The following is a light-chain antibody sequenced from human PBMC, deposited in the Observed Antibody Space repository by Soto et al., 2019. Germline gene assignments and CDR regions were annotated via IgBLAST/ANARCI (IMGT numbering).Light chain of an antibody. CDR3: QQYNNYATWT. Sequence: DIQMTQSPSSLSASVGDRVTITCRASQGISTYLNWYHQKPGKAPKLLIYAASSLQSGVPSRFSVSGSETDFTLTISSLQPDDFATYYCQQYNNYATWTFGQGTKVDIK. CDR1: QGISTY. V-gene: IGKV1-39*01. CDR2: AAS. J-gene: IGKJ1*01.